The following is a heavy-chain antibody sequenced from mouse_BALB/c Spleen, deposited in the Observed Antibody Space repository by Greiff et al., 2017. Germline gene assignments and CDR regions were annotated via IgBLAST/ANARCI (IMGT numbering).Heavy chain of an antibody. J-gene: IGHJ4*01. V-gene: IGHV5-6-2*01. Sequence: EVQLVESGGGLVKPGGSLKLSCAASGFTFSSYYMSWVRQTPEKRLELVAAINSNGGSTYYPDTVKGRFTISRDNAKNTLYLQMSSLKSEDTALYYCARHGIEAMDYWGQGTSVTVSS. CDR3: ARHGIEAMDY. CDR1: GFTFSSYY. CDR2: INSNGGST. D-gene: IGHD4-1*01.